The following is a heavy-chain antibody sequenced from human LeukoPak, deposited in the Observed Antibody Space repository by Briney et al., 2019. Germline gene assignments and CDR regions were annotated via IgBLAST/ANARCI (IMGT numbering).Heavy chain of an antibody. V-gene: IGHV3-11*01. CDR1: GFTSSDYY. Sequence: GGSLRLSCAASGFTSSDYYMSWIRQAPGDVREWVSYISSSGSTIYYADSVKGRFTISRDNAKNSLCLQMNSLRAEDPAVYYCARGAVHFRYWGQGTLVTVSS. D-gene: IGHD2/OR15-2a*01. CDR2: ISSSGSTI. CDR3: ARGAVHFRY. J-gene: IGHJ4*02.